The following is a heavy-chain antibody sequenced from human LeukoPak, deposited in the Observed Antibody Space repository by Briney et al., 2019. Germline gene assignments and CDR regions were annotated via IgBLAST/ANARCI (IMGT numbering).Heavy chain of an antibody. CDR1: GGSLSSGGSY. V-gene: IGHV4-31*03. D-gene: IGHD4-17*01. J-gene: IGHJ4*02. Sequence: SETLSLTCTVSGGSLSSGGSYWRWLRQHPGTGLEWIGYIYYSGSTYYNPSLKSRVTISVDTSKNQFSLKLSSVTAADTAVYYCARTTTVNYFDYWGQGTLVTVSS. CDR2: IYYSGST. CDR3: ARTTTVNYFDY.